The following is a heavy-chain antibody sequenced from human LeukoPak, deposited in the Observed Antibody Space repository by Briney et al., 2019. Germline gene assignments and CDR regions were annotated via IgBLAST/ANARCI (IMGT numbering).Heavy chain of an antibody. J-gene: IGHJ5*02. D-gene: IGHD3-16*01. CDR2: INSDGSST. Sequence: QSGGSLRLSCAASGFTFSSYWMHWVRQAPGKGLVWVSRINSDGSSTSYADSVKGRFTISRDNAKNTLYLQMNSLRADDTAVYYCARAIPYYDYVWDPWGQGTLVTVSS. V-gene: IGHV3-74*01. CDR3: ARAIPYYDYVWDP. CDR1: GFTFSSYW.